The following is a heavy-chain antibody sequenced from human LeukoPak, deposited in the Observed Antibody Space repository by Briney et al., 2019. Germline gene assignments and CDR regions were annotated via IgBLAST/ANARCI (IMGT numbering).Heavy chain of an antibody. CDR2: ISGSGGFT. CDR3: TKGGIRGVIITFIDY. Sequence: PGGSLRLSCAASGFTFSSYAMSWVRQAPGKGLVWVSGISGSGGFTSYADSVKGRFTISRDNSKDTLYLQMNSLTAEDTAVYYCTKGGIRGVIITFIDYWGQGTLVPVSS. V-gene: IGHV3-23*01. D-gene: IGHD3-10*01. J-gene: IGHJ4*02. CDR1: GFTFSSYA.